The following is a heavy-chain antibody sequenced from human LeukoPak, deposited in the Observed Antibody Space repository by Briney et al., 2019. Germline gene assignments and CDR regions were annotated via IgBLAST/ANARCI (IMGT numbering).Heavy chain of an antibody. D-gene: IGHD3-9*01. CDR1: GFSFTDYP. V-gene: IGHV3-48*02. Sequence: GGSLRPSCATSGFSFTDYPMNWVRQAPGKGLEWISNIRTTAEGAKYAYYADSVKGRVTISRDDGENTLYLHMNSLRDDDTAVYYCATGQRYAFDYWGQGILVTVSS. CDR3: ATGQRYAFDY. CDR2: IRTTAEGAKYA. J-gene: IGHJ4*02.